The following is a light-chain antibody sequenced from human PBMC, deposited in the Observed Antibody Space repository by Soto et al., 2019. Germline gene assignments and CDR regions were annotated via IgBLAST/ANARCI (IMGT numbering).Light chain of an antibody. V-gene: IGKV1-33*01. CDR2: DAS. CDR3: QQYENLPIT. CDR1: QDISNY. Sequence: DIQMTQSPSSLSASLGDRVTITCQASQDISNYLNWYQQKPGKAPKLLIYDASNLETGVPSRFSGNESGTDFTFTINSLQPDDIATYYCQQYENLPITFGQGTRLEIK. J-gene: IGKJ5*01.